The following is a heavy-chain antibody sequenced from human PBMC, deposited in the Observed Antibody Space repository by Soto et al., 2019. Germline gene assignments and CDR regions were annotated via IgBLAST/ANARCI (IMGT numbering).Heavy chain of an antibody. D-gene: IGHD3-22*01. CDR3: ARQIYDSDTGPNFQYYFDS. V-gene: IGHV5-10-1*01. Sequence: PVETLPISCQLSGYRLSCYLITWVRQKQGKGLEWMGRIDPSDSQTYYSPSFRGHVTISVTKSITTVFLQWSSLRASDTAMYYCARQIYDSDTGPNFQYYFDSWGQGTPVTVS. J-gene: IGHJ4*02. CDR2: IDPSDSQT. CDR1: GYRLSCYL.